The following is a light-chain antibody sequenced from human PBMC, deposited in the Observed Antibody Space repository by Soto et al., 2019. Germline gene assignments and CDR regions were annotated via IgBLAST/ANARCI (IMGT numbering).Light chain of an antibody. CDR2: AAS. CDR3: QHYDGSPPWT. Sequence: EIVLTQSPGTLSFSPGDRATLSCRASQSVSRTSLAWYQHKPGQAPRLLIYAASNRATGIPDRFSGSGSGTDFTLTISRLEPEDFALYYCQHYDGSPPWTFGQGTKVDIK. J-gene: IGKJ1*01. CDR1: QSVSRTS. V-gene: IGKV3-20*01.